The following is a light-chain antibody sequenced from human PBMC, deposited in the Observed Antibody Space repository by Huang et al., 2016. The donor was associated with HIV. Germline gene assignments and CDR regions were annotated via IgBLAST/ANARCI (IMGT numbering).Light chain of an antibody. V-gene: IGKV3-20*01. CDR2: AAY. Sequence: EIVLTQSPGTLSLSPGERATLSCRTSQSGSSSYLAWYQQKPGQAPRLLIYAAYNRATGIPDRFSGRGSGTDFTLTIRRLEPEDFAVYYCQQYDNSPPGLTFGPGTKVDIK. CDR3: QQYDNSPPGLT. J-gene: IGKJ3*01. CDR1: QSGSSSY.